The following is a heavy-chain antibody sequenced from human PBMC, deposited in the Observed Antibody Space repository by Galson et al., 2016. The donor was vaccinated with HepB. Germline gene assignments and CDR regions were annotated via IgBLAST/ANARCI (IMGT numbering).Heavy chain of an antibody. CDR3: ARNAGIRYYFDY. D-gene: IGHD1-1*01. J-gene: IGHJ4*02. CDR1: GFNFSSYG. CDR2: IWFDGTKK. V-gene: IGHV3-33*01. Sequence: SLRLSCATSGFNFSSYGIHWVRQAPGKGLEWVAIIWFDGTKKYYADSVKGRFTISRDNSKNTLYLHMDSLRAEDTAVYYCARNAGIRYYFDYWGQGTLVAVSS.